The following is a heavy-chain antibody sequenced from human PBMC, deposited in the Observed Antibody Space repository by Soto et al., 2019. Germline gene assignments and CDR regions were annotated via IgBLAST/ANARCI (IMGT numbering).Heavy chain of an antibody. CDR1: GFTFGDYA. D-gene: IGHD6-13*01. CDR2: IRSKAYGGTT. V-gene: IGHV3-49*04. Sequence: GGSLRLSCTASGFTFGDYAMSWVRQAPGKGLEWVGFIRSKAYGGTTEYAASVKGRFTISRDDSKSIAYLQTNSLKTEDTAVYYCTRDSSSWYFRAFDIWGQGTMVTVSS. J-gene: IGHJ3*02. CDR3: TRDSSSWYFRAFDI.